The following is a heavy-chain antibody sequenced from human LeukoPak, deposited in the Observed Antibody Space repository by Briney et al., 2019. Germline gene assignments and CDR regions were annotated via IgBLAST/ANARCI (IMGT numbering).Heavy chain of an antibody. J-gene: IGHJ4*02. D-gene: IGHD3-22*01. Sequence: SGPTLVKPTQTLTLTCTFSGFSLSTSGVGVGWIRQPPGKALEWLALIYWNDDKRYSPSLKSRLTIAKDTSKNQVVLTMTNMDPVDTATYYCAHEGYYQGYFDYWGQGTLVTVSS. CDR2: IYWNDDK. CDR1: GFSLSTSGVG. V-gene: IGHV2-5*01. CDR3: AHEGYYQGYFDY.